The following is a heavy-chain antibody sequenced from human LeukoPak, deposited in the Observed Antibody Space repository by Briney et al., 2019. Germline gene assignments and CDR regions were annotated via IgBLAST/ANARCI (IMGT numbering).Heavy chain of an antibody. V-gene: IGHV4-34*01. D-gene: IGHD2-8*02. J-gene: IGHJ6*02. CDR2: INHSGST. Sequence: TSETLSLTCAVYGGSFSGYYWSWIRQPPGKGLEWIGEINHSGSTYYNPSLKSRVTISVDTSKNQFSLKLSSVTAADTAVYYCARAGATPYYGMDVWGQGTTVTVSS. CDR1: GGSFSGYY. CDR3: ARAGATPYYGMDV.